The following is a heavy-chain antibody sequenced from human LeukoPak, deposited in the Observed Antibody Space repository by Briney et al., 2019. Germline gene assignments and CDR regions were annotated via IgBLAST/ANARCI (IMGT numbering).Heavy chain of an antibody. D-gene: IGHD6-13*01. CDR3: ARDISTHRAFDI. Sequence: ASVKVSCKASGGTFSSYAISWVRQAPGQGLEWMGRITPIFGIANYAQKFQGRVTITADKSTSTAYMELSSLRSEDTAVYYCARDISTHRAFDIWGQGTMVTVSS. V-gene: IGHV1-69*04. J-gene: IGHJ3*02. CDR2: ITPIFGIA. CDR1: GGTFSSYA.